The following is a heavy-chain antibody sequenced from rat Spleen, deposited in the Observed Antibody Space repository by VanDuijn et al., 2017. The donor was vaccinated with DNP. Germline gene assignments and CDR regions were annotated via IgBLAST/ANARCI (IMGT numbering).Heavy chain of an antibody. CDR1: GFTFSKYG. J-gene: IGHJ4*01. CDR3: ARHRTIMPYYYAMDA. D-gene: IGHD1-12*01. Sequence: EVQLVESGGGLVHPGRSMKVSCAASGFTFSKYGMAWVRQAPKKGLEWVAYISTDGGSTYYRDSVKGRFTISRDNAQSTLYLQMDSLRSEDTATYYCARHRTIMPYYYAMDAWGQGASVTVSS. V-gene: IGHV5-25*01. CDR2: ISTDGGST.